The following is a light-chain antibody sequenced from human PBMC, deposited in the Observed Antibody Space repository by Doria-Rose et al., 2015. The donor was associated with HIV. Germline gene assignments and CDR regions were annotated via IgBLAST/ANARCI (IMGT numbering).Light chain of an antibody. V-gene: IGKV3-20*01. CDR2: DAS. CDR1: QSVKSSY. Sequence: EIVLTQSPGTLTLSPGERATLSCRASQSVKSSYLAQYQQKTGQAARLLIDDASTRATGIPDRFSGSGSGTDFTLTISRLEPEDVAVYYCQQYGTSRGTFGQGTRLEIK. J-gene: IGKJ5*01. CDR3: QQYGTSRGT.